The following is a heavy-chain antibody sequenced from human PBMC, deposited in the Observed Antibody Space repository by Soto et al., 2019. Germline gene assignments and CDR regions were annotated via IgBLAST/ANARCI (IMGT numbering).Heavy chain of an antibody. Sequence: EVQLVQSGAEVKKPGESLQISCKGSGYSFTSYWIGWVRQMPGKGLEWMGIIYPGDSDTRYSPSFQGQVTISADKSISTAYLQWSSLKASDTAMYYCARQGCSSTSCYVIFDYWGQGTLVTVSS. V-gene: IGHV5-51*01. J-gene: IGHJ4*02. CDR2: IYPGDSDT. D-gene: IGHD2-2*01. CDR1: GYSFTSYW. CDR3: ARQGCSSTSCYVIFDY.